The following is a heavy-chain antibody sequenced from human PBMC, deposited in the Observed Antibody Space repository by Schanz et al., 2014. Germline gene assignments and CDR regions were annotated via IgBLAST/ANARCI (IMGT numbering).Heavy chain of an antibody. J-gene: IGHJ4*02. CDR1: GFTFSSYA. CDR3: ARDRGYCSGGSCLTFDY. CDR2: ISNDGSIK. D-gene: IGHD2-15*01. Sequence: EQLLQSGGGLVQPGGSLRLSCAASGFTFSSYAMHWVRQAPGKGLEWVALISNDGSIKYYADSVEGRFTISRDNSRNTLYLQMNSLRTEDTAVYYCARDRGYCSGGSCLTFDYWGQGTLVTVSS. V-gene: IGHV3-30-3*01.